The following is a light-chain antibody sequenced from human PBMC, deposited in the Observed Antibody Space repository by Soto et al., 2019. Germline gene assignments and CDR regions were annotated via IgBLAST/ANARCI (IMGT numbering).Light chain of an antibody. CDR1: QSVSSSF. J-gene: IGKJ4*01. Sequence: EIVLTQSPDTLSLSPGERATLSCRASQSVSSSFLAWYQQKPGQAPRLLIYRASSRATGIPDRFTGSGSGTDFTLTLSRLEPEGFAVYYCQQYESSPLTFGGGTKMEIK. V-gene: IGKV3-20*01. CDR2: RAS. CDR3: QQYESSPLT.